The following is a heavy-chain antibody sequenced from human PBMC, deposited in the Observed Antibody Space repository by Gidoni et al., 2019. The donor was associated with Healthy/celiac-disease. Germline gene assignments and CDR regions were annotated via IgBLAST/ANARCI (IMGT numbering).Heavy chain of an antibody. CDR3: ARQRGTGYDSWYFDL. D-gene: IGHD3-3*01. J-gene: IGHJ2*01. CDR1: GYSFTSYW. V-gene: IGHV5-51*01. CDR2: IYPGDSDT. Sequence: EVQLVQSGAEVKKPGESLKISCTGSGYSFTSYWIGWVRQMPGKGLEWMGIIYPGDSDTRYSPSFQGQVTISAVKSISTAYLQWSSLKASDTAMYYCARQRGTGYDSWYFDLWGRGTLVTVSS.